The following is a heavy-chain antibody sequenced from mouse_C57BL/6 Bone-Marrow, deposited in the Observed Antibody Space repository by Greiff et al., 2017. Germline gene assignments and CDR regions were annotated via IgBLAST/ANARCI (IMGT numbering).Heavy chain of an antibody. CDR3: TFYYYGSSSYWYFDV. J-gene: IGHJ1*03. CDR1: GFNIKDDY. Sequence: DVKLVESGAELVRPGASVKLSCTASGFNIKDDYMHWVKQRPEQGLEWIGWIDPENGDTEYASKFQGKATITADTSSNTAYLQLSSLTSEYTAVYYCTFYYYGSSSYWYFDVWGTGTTVTVAS. D-gene: IGHD1-1*01. V-gene: IGHV14-4*01. CDR2: IDPENGDT.